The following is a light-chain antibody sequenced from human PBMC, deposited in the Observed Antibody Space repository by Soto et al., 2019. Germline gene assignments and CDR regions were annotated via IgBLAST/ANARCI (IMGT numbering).Light chain of an antibody. Sequence: QSVLTQPPSVSGAPGQRVTISCTGSSANIGAGYDVLWYQQLPGTAPKLLIYGNSNRPSGVPDRFSGSKSGTSASLAITGLQAEDEADYYCQSYDSSLSGSVVFGGGTKLTV. CDR3: QSYDSSLSGSVV. J-gene: IGLJ2*01. CDR2: GNS. CDR1: SANIGAGYD. V-gene: IGLV1-40*01.